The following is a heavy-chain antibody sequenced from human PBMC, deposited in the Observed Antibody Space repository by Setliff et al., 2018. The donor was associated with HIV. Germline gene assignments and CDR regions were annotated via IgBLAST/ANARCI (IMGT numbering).Heavy chain of an antibody. CDR3: VRRPMIRGKPFDL. CDR1: GGSFSGYF. D-gene: IGHD3-10*01. J-gene: IGHJ4*02. CDR2: INQSGNS. V-gene: IGHV4-34*01. Sequence: SETLSLTCAVYGGSFSGYFWSWIRQFPGRGLEWITEINQSGNSNHNPSLKSRVTVSVDLSKNQFSLTLNSVTAADTAVYHCVRRPMIRGKPFDLWGQGTQVTVSS.